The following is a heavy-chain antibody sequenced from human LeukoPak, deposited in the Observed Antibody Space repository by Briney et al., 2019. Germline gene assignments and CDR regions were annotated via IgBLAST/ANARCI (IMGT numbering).Heavy chain of an antibody. Sequence: GRSLRLSCAASGFTFDDYAMHWVRQAPGKGLEWVSDISWNSGSIGYADSVKGRFTISRDNAKNSLYLQMNRLRAEDMALYYLAKDMGDNDVVGALSHAFDIWGQGTMVTVSS. J-gene: IGHJ3*02. CDR1: GFTFDDYA. CDR2: ISWNSGSI. D-gene: IGHD1-26*01. CDR3: AKDMGDNDVVGALSHAFDI. V-gene: IGHV3-9*03.